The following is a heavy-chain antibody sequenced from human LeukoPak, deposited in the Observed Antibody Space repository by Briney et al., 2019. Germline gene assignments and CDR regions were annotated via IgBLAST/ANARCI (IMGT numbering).Heavy chain of an antibody. D-gene: IGHD3-3*01. CDR2: IYYSGST. J-gene: IGHJ4*02. V-gene: IGHV4-39*01. Sequence: TSETLSLTCTVSGGSISSSSYYWGWIRQPPGKGLEWIGSIYYSGSTYYNPSLKSRVTISVDTSKNQFSLKLSSVTAADTAVYYCARHPSYYDFWSGYYKPDSDFDHWGQGTLVIVSS. CDR1: GGSISSSSYY. CDR3: ARHPSYYDFWSGYYKPDSDFDH.